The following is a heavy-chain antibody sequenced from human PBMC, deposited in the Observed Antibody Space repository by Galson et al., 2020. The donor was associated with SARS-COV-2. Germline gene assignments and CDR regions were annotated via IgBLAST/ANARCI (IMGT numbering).Heavy chain of an antibody. D-gene: IGHD4-4*01. J-gene: IGHJ3*02. Sequence: GGSLRLSCVASGFTFSKAWMSWVRQAPGKGLEWVGRIKSKTDGETTEYVAPVKGRFTISRDDSKNTVYLQMNSLRADDTAVYYCARVLGDDYNRNRFDIWGQGTMVTVSS. CDR2: IKSKTDGETT. CDR1: GFTFSKAW. V-gene: IGHV3-15*01. CDR3: ARVLGDDYNRNRFDI.